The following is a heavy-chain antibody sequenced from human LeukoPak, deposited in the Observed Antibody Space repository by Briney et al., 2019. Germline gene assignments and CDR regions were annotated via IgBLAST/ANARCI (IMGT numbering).Heavy chain of an antibody. D-gene: IGHD2-15*01. V-gene: IGHV1-2*04. CDR3: ARGVRGGRFDY. Sequence: WMPWINPNSGGTNSAQKFQGWVTMTRDTSISTAYMELSRLRSDDTAVYYCARGVRGGRFDYWGQGTLVTVSS. J-gene: IGHJ4*02. CDR2: INPNSGGT.